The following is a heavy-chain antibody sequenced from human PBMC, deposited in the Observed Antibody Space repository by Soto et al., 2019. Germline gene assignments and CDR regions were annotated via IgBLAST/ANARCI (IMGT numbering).Heavy chain of an antibody. Sequence: QVQLVQSGAEVKQPGASVKVSCKTSDYTFTNYGITWVRQAPGQGLEWMGWMSADNGKTNYAQKFQGRITMTRETSTSTAYMELRSLRSDDTAVYYCARQPYSNGWPRGRELDYWGQGTLVTVSS. V-gene: IGHV1-18*01. D-gene: IGHD6-19*01. J-gene: IGHJ4*02. CDR1: DYTFTNYG. CDR2: MSADNGKT. CDR3: ARQPYSNGWPRGRELDY.